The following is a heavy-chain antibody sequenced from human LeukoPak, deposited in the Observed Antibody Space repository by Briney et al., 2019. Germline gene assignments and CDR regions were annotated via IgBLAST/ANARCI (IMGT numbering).Heavy chain of an antibody. Sequence: GGTLRLSCAASGFTVSSNYMSWVRQAPGKGLEWVSVIYSGGSRYYADSVKGRFTISRDNSKNTLYLQMNSLRAEDTAVYYCAGLPAYYYDTSGFYFDYWGQGTLVTVSS. CDR2: IYSGGSR. CDR3: AGLPAYYYDTSGFYFDY. V-gene: IGHV3-66*04. J-gene: IGHJ4*02. CDR1: GFTVSSNY. D-gene: IGHD3-22*01.